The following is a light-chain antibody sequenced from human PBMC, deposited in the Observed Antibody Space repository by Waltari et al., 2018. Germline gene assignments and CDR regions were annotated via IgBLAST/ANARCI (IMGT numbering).Light chain of an antibody. CDR1: SSNIGSNY. CDR2: RNN. V-gene: IGLV1-47*01. CDR3: AAWDDSLVPYVV. Sequence: QSVLTPPPSASGTPGQRVTISCSGSSSNIGSNYVYWYQQLPGTAPKLLIYRNNQRPSGVPDRFSGSKSGTSASLAISGLRSEDEADYYCAAWDDSLVPYVVFGGGTKLTVL. J-gene: IGLJ2*01.